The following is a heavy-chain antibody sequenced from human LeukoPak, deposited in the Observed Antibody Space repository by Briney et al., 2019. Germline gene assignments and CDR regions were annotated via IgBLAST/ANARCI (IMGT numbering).Heavy chain of an antibody. CDR2: IYYSGST. Sequence: SETLSLTCSVSGGSMSYYYWSWIRQPPGKRLEWIGYIYYSGSTNYNPSLKSRVTISVDTSKNQFSLKLSSVTAADTAVYYCARAIIYYGSGSYYIVGYFDYWGQGTLVTVSS. J-gene: IGHJ4*02. CDR1: GGSMSYYY. V-gene: IGHV4-59*12. D-gene: IGHD3-10*01. CDR3: ARAIIYYGSGSYYIVGYFDY.